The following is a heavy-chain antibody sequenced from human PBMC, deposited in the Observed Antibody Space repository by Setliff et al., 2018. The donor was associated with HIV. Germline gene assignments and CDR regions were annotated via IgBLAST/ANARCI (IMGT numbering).Heavy chain of an antibody. V-gene: IGHV4-59*12. J-gene: IGHJ5*02. CDR3: ARGPARAVARPGWLDP. D-gene: IGHD6-19*01. Sequence: SETLSLTCTVSGGSITGYFWSWIRQPPGKGLEWIGYIYYSGSTNYNPSLKSRVTISVDKSKNQFSLKLSSVTAADTAVYYCARGPARAVARPGWLDPWGQGTLVTVSS. CDR2: IYYSGST. CDR1: GGSITGYF.